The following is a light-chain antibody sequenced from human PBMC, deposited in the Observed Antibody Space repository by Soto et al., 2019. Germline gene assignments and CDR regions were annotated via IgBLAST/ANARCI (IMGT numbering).Light chain of an antibody. CDR3: SSYTTSSTRV. CDR2: VVS. Sequence: QSALTQPASVSGSPGQSITMSCTGTSSDVGGYNYVSWYQQHPGKAPKLMIYVVSNRPSGVSNRFSGSKSGNTASLTISGLQAEDEADYYCSSYTTSSTRVFGGGTKLTVL. J-gene: IGLJ2*01. V-gene: IGLV2-14*01. CDR1: SSDVGGYNY.